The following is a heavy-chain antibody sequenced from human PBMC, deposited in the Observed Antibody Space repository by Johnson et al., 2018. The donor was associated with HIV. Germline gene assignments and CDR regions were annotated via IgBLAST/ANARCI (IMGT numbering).Heavy chain of an antibody. CDR2: ISYDGANK. CDR3: ARALGRELDAFDI. D-gene: IGHD3-10*01. J-gene: IGHJ3*02. CDR1: RFTFSSYG. Sequence: QVQLVESGGGVVQPGRSLRLSCVASRFTFSSYGMHWVRQAPGKGLEWVAVISYDGANKYYADSVKGRFTISRDNARNTLYLQMNRLRAEDTAVYYCARALGRELDAFDIWGQGTMVTVSS. V-gene: IGHV3-30*03.